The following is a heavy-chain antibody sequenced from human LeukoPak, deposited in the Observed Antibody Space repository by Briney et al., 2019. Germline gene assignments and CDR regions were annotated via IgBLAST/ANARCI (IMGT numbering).Heavy chain of an antibody. J-gene: IGHJ4*02. D-gene: IGHD2-15*01. Sequence: GGSLRLSCAASGFPFSSYSMNWVRQAPGKGLEWVSYITSSSSTIYYADSVKARFTISRDNAKNSLYLQMNSLRAEDTAVYYCARVVGVQFDYWGQGTLVTVSS. V-gene: IGHV3-48*04. CDR2: ITSSSSTI. CDR1: GFPFSSYS. CDR3: ARVVGVQFDY.